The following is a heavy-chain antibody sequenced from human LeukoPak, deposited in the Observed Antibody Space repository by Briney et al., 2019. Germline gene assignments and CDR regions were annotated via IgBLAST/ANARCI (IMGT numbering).Heavy chain of an antibody. D-gene: IGHD3-16*02. J-gene: IGHJ5*01. V-gene: IGHV3-23*01. CDR1: GFTFSNYA. CDR2: VTGNGVTT. Sequence: GGSLRLSCEASGFTFSNYAMSWVRQTPGEGLEWVSSVTGNGVTTYYADSVKGRFTISKDHLKNTPYLQMNSLRAEDTAIYYCAKDVSEDYRVWGSYRSDSWGHGTLVTVSS. CDR3: AKDVSEDYRVWGSYRSDS.